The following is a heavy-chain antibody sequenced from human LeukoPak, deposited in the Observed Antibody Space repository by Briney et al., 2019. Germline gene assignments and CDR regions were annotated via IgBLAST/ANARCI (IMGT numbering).Heavy chain of an antibody. Sequence: GGSLRVSCAASVLTFISYAMSGVGQARGKGLEGVSRIRGSGGSTYYVRSVKGGFTTSRETSKNTLYLQINRLRDEYSGVCFCSKCGGPSCFSFDCWGQGTLVTVSS. D-gene: IGHD2-15*01. CDR2: IRGSGGST. CDR3: SKCGGPSCFSFDC. CDR1: VLTFISYA. V-gene: IGHV3-23*01. J-gene: IGHJ4*02.